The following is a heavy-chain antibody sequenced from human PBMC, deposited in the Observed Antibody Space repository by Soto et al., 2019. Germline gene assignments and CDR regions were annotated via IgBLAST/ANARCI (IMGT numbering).Heavy chain of an antibody. D-gene: IGHD3-10*01. CDR2: INSNGGKT. J-gene: IGHJ5*02. CDR1: GFTFDDYG. V-gene: IGHV3-20*01. Sequence: EVQLVESGGGVVWPGGSLRLSCAASGFTFDDYGMSWVRQVPGKGLEWVSGINSNGGKTGYGDSVKGRFTISRDNAKNSLYLQMNSLRVEDTALYHCAREYDSESSPPWFDPWGQGTLVTVSS. CDR3: AREYDSESSPPWFDP.